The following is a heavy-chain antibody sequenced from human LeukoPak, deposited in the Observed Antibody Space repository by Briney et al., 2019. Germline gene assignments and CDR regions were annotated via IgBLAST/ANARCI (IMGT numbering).Heavy chain of an antibody. V-gene: IGHV3-23*01. Sequence: GGSLRLSCAASGFTFSNYAMTWVRQAPGKGLEWVSAISGSGGSSYYADSVKGRFTISRDNSKNTLYLQMNSLRAEDTAVYYCAKIRNSGSYNFDYWGQGTLVTVSS. CDR2: ISGSGGSS. CDR3: AKIRNSGSYNFDY. CDR1: GFTFSNYA. D-gene: IGHD1-26*01. J-gene: IGHJ4*02.